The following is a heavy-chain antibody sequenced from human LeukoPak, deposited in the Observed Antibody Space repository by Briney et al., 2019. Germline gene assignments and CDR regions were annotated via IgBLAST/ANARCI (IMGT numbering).Heavy chain of an antibody. CDR3: AKPIMTTVTTLGLYFDY. Sequence: GGSLRLSCAASGFTFSSYAMSWVRQAPGKGLEWVSAISGSGGSTYYADSVKGRFTISRDNSKNTLYLQMNSLRAEDTAVYYCAKPIMTTVTTLGLYFDYWGQGALVTVSS. V-gene: IGHV3-23*01. CDR2: ISGSGGST. D-gene: IGHD4-17*01. CDR1: GFTFSSYA. J-gene: IGHJ4*02.